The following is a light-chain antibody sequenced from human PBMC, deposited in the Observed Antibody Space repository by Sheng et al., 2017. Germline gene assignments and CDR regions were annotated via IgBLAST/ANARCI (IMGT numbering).Light chain of an antibody. V-gene: IGLV2-14*02. J-gene: IGLJ2*01. Sequence: QSALTQPASVSGSPGQSITISCTGTSGDIGSYNLVSWYQQHPGKAPTLVIYEVTKRPSGVPDRFSGSKSGNTASLTVSGLQAEDEPDYYFSSYAGTNKGVFGRGTKVTIL. CDR1: SGDIGSYNL. CDR3: SSYAGTNKGV. CDR2: EVT.